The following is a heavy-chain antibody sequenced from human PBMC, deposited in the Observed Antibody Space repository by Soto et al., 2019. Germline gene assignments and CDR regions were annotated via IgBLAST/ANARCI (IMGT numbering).Heavy chain of an antibody. CDR1: GGTFSSYT. CDR2: IIPILGIA. Sequence: QVQLVQSGAEVKKPGSSVKVSCKASGGTFSSYTISWVRQAPGQGLEWMGRIIPILGIANYAQKFQGRVTLTADKSTSKAYMELSSLRPEDTAVYYCARDIVATIGGGDYYYGMDVWGQGTTVTVSS. D-gene: IGHD5-12*01. V-gene: IGHV1-69*08. CDR3: ARDIVATIGGGDYYYGMDV. J-gene: IGHJ6*02.